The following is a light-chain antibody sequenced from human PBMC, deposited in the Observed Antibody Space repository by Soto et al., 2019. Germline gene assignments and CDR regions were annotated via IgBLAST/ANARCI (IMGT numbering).Light chain of an antibody. J-gene: IGKJ3*01. V-gene: IGKV3-11*01. CDR3: QQRSNSPPWT. CDR2: DAS. Sequence: EIVLTQSTATVSVSPGESATLSCRASQSVRNYLAWYQQKPGQAPRLLIFDASNRATGIPSRFSGSGSGTYFTLTISSLEPEDFAVYYCQQRSNSPPWTFGPGTRVDL. CDR1: QSVRNY.